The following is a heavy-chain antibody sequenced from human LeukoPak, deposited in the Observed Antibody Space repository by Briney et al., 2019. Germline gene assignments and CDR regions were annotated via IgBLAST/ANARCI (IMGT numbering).Heavy chain of an antibody. Sequence: GGSLRLSCAASGFTFSDYFMTWIRQAPGNGLQRIAHMRGSGETVSCADSVRGRFTISRDNVKNSLYLQMNSLRAEDTAVYYCARLGVITAAGTYDYWGQGTLVTVSS. J-gene: IGHJ4*02. CDR1: GFTFSDYF. CDR2: MRGSGETV. V-gene: IGHV3-11*01. CDR3: ARLGVITAAGTYDY. D-gene: IGHD6-13*01.